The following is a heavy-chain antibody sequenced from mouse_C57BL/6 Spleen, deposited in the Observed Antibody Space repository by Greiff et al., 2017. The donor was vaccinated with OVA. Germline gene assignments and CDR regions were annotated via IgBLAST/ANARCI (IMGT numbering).Heavy chain of an antibody. CDR2: IGSGGST. CDR1: GFSLTSYG. CDR3: ARNSYYAMDY. V-gene: IGHV2-2*01. J-gene: IGHJ4*01. Sequence: QVQLQQSGPGLVQPSQSLSITCTVSGFSLTSYGVHWVRQSPGKGLEWLGVIGSGGSTDYNAAFISRLSISKDNSKSQVFFKMNSLQADDTAIYYCARNSYYAMDYWGQGTSVTVSS.